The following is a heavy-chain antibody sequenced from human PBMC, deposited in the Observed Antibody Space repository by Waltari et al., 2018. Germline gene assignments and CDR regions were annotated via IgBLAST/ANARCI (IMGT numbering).Heavy chain of an antibody. Sequence: QVQVQESGPRLLKPSETLSLRCSVPGGSVSSYYWSWIRQPAGQGLEWIGRHHFYASPNYNPSLKGRVTILIDESRNEISLQLLSVTASDSAVYYCARLAAAGYLDLWGQGILVTVSS. V-gene: IGHV4-4*07. J-gene: IGHJ5*02. CDR1: GGSVSSYY. D-gene: IGHD6-25*01. CDR3: ARLAAAGYLDL. CDR2: HHFYASP.